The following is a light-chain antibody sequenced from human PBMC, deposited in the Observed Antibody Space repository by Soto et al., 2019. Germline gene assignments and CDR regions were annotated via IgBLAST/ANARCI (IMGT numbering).Light chain of an antibody. CDR3: SSYAGSKTV. J-gene: IGLJ1*01. Sequence: QSALTQPPSASGSPGQSVTISCTGTSSDIGNYIYVSWYQQHPGKAPKLIIYEVSRWTSGVPDRFSGSKSVNTASLTISGLQADDEADYYCSSYAGSKTVFGTGTKLTVL. CDR2: EVS. CDR1: SSDIGNYIY. V-gene: IGLV2-8*01.